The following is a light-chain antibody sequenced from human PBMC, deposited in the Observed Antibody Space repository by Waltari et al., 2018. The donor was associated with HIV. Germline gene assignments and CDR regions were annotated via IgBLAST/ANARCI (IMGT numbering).Light chain of an antibody. Sequence: QSALTQPPSASGSPGQSVTISCTGTSSDVGGYNYVSWYQQHPGKAPKLMIYEVSKRPSGVPDRCSGSKSGNTASLTVSGLQAEDEADYYCSSSRVFGGGTKLTVL. V-gene: IGLV2-8*01. CDR3: SSSRV. CDR1: SSDVGGYNY. J-gene: IGLJ3*02. CDR2: EVS.